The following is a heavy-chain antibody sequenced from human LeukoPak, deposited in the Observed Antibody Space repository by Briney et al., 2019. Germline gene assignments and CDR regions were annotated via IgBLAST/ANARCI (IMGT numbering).Heavy chain of an antibody. J-gene: IGHJ4*02. CDR1: GGTFSSYA. D-gene: IGHD3-9*01. CDR2: IIPIFGTA. CDR3: ATATRYFDWLLPLDY. V-gene: IGHV1-69*13. Sequence: SVKVSCKASGGTFSSYAMSWVRQAPGQGLEWMGGIIPIFGTANYAQKFQGRVTITADESTSTAYMELSSLRSEDTAVYYCATATRYFDWLLPLDYWGQGTLVTVSS.